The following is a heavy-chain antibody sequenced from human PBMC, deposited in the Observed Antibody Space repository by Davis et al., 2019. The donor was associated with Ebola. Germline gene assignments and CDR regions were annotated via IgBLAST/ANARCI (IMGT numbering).Heavy chain of an antibody. V-gene: IGHV3-74*01. CDR1: GITFSTYW. Sequence: GESLKISCAASGITFSTYWMHWVRQVPGKGLVWVSRISSDGSSISYADFVKGRFTISRDNAKNTLYLQMNSLRAEDTAVYYCGRATSNFWSGYYPPDYWGQGTLVTVSS. D-gene: IGHD3-3*01. CDR3: GRATSNFWSGYYPPDY. J-gene: IGHJ4*02. CDR2: ISSDGSSI.